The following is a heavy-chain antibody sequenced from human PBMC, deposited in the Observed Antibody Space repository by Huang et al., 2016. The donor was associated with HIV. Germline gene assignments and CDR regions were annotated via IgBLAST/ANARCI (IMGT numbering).Heavy chain of an antibody. CDR1: GVRFNDYN. D-gene: IGHD6-19*01. CDR2: ISKNGAT. Sequence: EVQLVESGGGLVKVGGSLRLSCVASGVRFNDYNINWVRQAPGKGVELVSSISKNGATHYGDSVRGRFTISRDNANKSVYLQMNSLRAEDTAVYYCARRAAVIGMDYWGQGALVTVSS. V-gene: IGHV3-21*01. CDR3: ARRAAVIGMDY. J-gene: IGHJ4*02.